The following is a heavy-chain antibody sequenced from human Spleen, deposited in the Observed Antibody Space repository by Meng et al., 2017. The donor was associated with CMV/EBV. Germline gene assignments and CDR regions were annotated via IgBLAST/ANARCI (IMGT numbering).Heavy chain of an antibody. Sequence: GESLKISCAASGFTFSDYYMNWVRQAPGKGLEWVSSISSSRTIYYADSVKGRFTISRDNAKNSLYLQMNSLRAEDTAVYYCAANLGYSSGWYRNNYYYGMDVWGQGTTVTVSS. V-gene: IGHV3-69-1*02. CDR2: ISSSRTI. CDR3: AANLGYSSGWYRNNYYYGMDV. D-gene: IGHD6-19*01. J-gene: IGHJ6*02. CDR1: GFTFSDYY.